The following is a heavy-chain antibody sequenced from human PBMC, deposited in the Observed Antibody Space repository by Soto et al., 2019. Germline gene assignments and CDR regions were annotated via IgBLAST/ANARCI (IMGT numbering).Heavy chain of an antibody. Sequence: ASVKVSCKASGGTFSSYAISWVRQAPGQGLEWMGGIIPIFGTANYAQKFQGRVTITADESTSTAYMELSSLRSEDTAVYYCARMGETGDYSASYYFDYWGQGTLVTVSS. CDR2: IIPIFGTA. CDR1: GGTFSSYA. CDR3: ARMGETGDYSASYYFDY. V-gene: IGHV1-69*13. J-gene: IGHJ4*02. D-gene: IGHD7-27*01.